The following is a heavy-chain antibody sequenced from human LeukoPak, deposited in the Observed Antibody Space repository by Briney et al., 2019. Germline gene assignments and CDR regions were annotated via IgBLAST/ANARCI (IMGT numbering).Heavy chain of an antibody. CDR3: AREISNALGY. Sequence: GGSLRLSCAASGFTVSDNYMSWVRQAPGTGLEWVSVIYSSGSTYYADSVKGRFTISRDISKNTLFLQMNSMRPEDTAVYYCAREISNALGYWGQGTLVIVSS. CDR2: IYSSGST. V-gene: IGHV3-66*01. J-gene: IGHJ4*02. D-gene: IGHD3-16*01. CDR1: GFTVSDNY.